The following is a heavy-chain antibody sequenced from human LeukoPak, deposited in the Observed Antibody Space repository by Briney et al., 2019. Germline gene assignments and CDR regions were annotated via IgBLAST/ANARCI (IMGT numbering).Heavy chain of an antibody. CDR3: ARRKAAAAATTAFDI. CDR2: IYPGDSDT. Sequence: GESLKISCKGSEYSFTSYWIGWVRQMPGKGLEWMGIIYPGDSDTRYSPSFQGQVTISADESISTAYLQWSSLKASDTAIYYCARRKAAAAATTAFDIWGQGTMVTVSS. D-gene: IGHD6-13*01. CDR1: EYSFTSYW. J-gene: IGHJ3*02. V-gene: IGHV5-51*01.